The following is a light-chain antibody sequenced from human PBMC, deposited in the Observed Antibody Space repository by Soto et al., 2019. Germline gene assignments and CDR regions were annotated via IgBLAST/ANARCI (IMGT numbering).Light chain of an antibody. CDR3: QQYKDYVYT. V-gene: IGKV1-5*01. J-gene: IGKJ2*01. CDR2: DVS. CDR1: QTVERW. Sequence: GDRVISTCRASQTVERWMAWYQRKPGKAPKLLISDVSTLERGVPSRFSGSGSATEFTLTISGLQPDDFATYYCQQYKDYVYTFGQGTKVDIK.